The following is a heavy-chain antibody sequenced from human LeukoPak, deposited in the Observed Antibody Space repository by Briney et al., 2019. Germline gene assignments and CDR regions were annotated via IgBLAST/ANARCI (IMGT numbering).Heavy chain of an antibody. J-gene: IGHJ6*02. CDR1: GGTFSSYT. CDR3: ARDHEEGPNYYDYGRDV. CDR2: IIPILGIA. V-gene: IGHV1-69*04. Sequence: SVKVSCKASGGTFSSYTISWVRQAPGQGLEWMGRIIPILGIANYAQKFQGRVTITADKSTSTAYMELSSLRSEDTAVYYCARDHEEGPNYYDYGRDVWGQGTTVTVSS.